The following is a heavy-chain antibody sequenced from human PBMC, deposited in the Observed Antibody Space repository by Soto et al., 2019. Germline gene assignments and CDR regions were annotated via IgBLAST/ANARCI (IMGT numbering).Heavy chain of an antibody. J-gene: IGHJ4*02. Sequence: ASVKVSCKASGGTFSSYAISWVRQAPGQGLEWMGGIIPIFGTANYAQKFQGRVTITADESTSTAYMELSSLRSEDTAVYYCARSSGYDLDGLFDYWGQGTLVTVSS. V-gene: IGHV1-69*13. CDR2: IIPIFGTA. CDR1: GGTFSSYA. D-gene: IGHD5-12*01. CDR3: ARSSGYDLDGLFDY.